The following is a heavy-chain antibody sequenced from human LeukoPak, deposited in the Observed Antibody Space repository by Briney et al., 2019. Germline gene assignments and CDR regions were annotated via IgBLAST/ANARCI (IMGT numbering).Heavy chain of an antibody. D-gene: IGHD5-18*01. V-gene: IGHV4-34*01. CDR3: ARYHSYGPLGY. J-gene: IGHJ4*02. CDR1: GGSISSYY. CDR2: INHSGST. Sequence: PSETLSLTCTVSGGSISSYYWSWIRQPPGKGLEWIGEINHSGSTNYNPSLKSRVTISVDTSKNQFSLKLSSVTAADTAVYYCARYHSYGPLGYWGQGTLVTVSS.